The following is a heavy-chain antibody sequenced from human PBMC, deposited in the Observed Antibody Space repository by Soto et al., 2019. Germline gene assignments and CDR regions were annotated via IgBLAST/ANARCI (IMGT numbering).Heavy chain of an antibody. Sequence: SETLSLTCAVYGGSFSGYYWSWIRQPPGKGLEWIGEINHSGSTNYNPSLKSRVTISIDTSKNQFSLKLSSVTAADTAVYYCASWYSSSWTKNYYYYYGMDVWGQGTTVTVSS. CDR3: ASWYSSSWTKNYYYYYGMDV. D-gene: IGHD6-13*01. CDR2: INHSGST. V-gene: IGHV4-34*01. J-gene: IGHJ6*02. CDR1: GGSFSGYY.